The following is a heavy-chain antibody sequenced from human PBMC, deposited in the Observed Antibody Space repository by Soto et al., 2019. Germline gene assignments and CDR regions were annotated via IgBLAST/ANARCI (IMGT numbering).Heavy chain of an antibody. CDR2: ISDTGGGT. CDR3: AVGRHKTSGSNTWFDP. Sequence: LRLSCAASGVNFSSYAMNWVRQAPGKGLEWVSTISDTGGGTFYAGSVKGRFTISRDNSKNTLYLQMHSLRADDSAIYFCAVGRHKTSGSNTWFDPWGRGTLVTVSS. D-gene: IGHD3-22*01. J-gene: IGHJ5*02. CDR1: GVNFSSYA. V-gene: IGHV3-23*01.